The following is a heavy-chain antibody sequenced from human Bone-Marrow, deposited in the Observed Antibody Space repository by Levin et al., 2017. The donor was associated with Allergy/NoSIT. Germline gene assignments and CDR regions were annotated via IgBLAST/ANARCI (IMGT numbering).Heavy chain of an antibody. V-gene: IGHV3-30*18. J-gene: IGHJ4*02. CDR3: AKADSSGWREHFDY. CDR2: ISYDGSNK. Sequence: GGSLRLSCAASGFTFSSYGMHWVRQAPGKGLEWVAVISYDGSNKYYADSVKGRFTISRDNSKNTLYLQMNSLRAEDTAVYYCAKADSSGWREHFDYWGQGTLVTVSS. CDR1: GFTFSSYG. D-gene: IGHD6-19*01.